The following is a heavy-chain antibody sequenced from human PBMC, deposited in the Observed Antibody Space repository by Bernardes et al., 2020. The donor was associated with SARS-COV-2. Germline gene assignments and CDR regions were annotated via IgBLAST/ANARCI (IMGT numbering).Heavy chain of an antibody. D-gene: IGHD4-17*01. CDR1: GFTFSSYG. J-gene: IGHJ4*02. CDR3: ARDRNGVPPYLFDY. CDR2: IWYDGSNK. Sequence: GGSLRLSCAASGFTFSSYGMHWVRQAPGKGLEWVAVIWYDGSNKYYADSVKGRFTISRDNSKNTLYLQMNSLRAEDTAVYYCARDRNGVPPYLFDYWGQGTLVTVSS. V-gene: IGHV3-33*01.